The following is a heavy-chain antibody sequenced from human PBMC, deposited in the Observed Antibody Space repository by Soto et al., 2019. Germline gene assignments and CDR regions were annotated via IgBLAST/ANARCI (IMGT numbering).Heavy chain of an antibody. CDR2: IIPIPGTA. V-gene: IGHV1-69*01. CDR1: GGTFGSYA. CDR3: ARSQGSSTSLEIYYYYYYGMDV. J-gene: IGHJ6*02. Sequence: QVQLVQSGAEVKKPGSSVKVSCKASGGTFGSYAISWVRQAPGQGLEWMGGIIPIPGTANYAQKFQGRVTIAADESTSTAYMEVGRLRSEDTAVYYCARSQGSSTSLEIYYYYYYGMDVWGQGTTVTVSS. D-gene: IGHD2-2*01.